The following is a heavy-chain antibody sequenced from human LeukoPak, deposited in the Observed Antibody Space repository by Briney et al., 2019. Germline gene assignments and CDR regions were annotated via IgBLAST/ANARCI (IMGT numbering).Heavy chain of an antibody. CDR2: IYTSGST. Sequence: PSETLSLTCTVSGGSISSYYWSWIRQPAGKGLEWIGRIYTSGSTNYNPSLKSRVTMSVDTSKNQFSLKLSSVTAADTAVYYCARVSVAYCGGDCYLYYSDYWGQGTLVTVSS. CDR1: GGSISSYY. CDR3: ARVSVAYCGGDCYLYYSDY. D-gene: IGHD2-21*02. V-gene: IGHV4-4*07. J-gene: IGHJ4*02.